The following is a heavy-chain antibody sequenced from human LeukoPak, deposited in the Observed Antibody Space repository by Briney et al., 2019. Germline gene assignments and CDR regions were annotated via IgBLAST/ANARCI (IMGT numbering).Heavy chain of an antibody. CDR2: IWRDGSNK. D-gene: IGHD2-2*03. CDR1: GFTFSSYG. V-gene: IGHV3-33*01. J-gene: IGHJ6*04. Sequence: GRSLRLSCAASGFTFSSYGVHWVRQAPGKGLEWVAVIWRDGSNKYYADSVKGRFTISRDNSKNTLYLQMNSLRAEDTAVYYCARDQLDIVVVPAAYYYYYGMDVWGKGTTVTVSS. CDR3: ARDQLDIVVVPAAYYYYYGMDV.